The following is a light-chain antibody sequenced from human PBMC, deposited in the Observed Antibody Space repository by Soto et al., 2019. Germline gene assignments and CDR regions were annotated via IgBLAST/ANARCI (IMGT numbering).Light chain of an antibody. V-gene: IGKV3-11*01. Sequence: EIVLTQSPGTLSLSLGERATLXXRASHSVGSIYLAWYQQRPGQAPRLXXYDASNRATGIPARFSGSGSGTDFTLTISTLEPEDFAVYYCQQRSAWPPITFGQGTRLEIK. CDR1: HSVGSIY. J-gene: IGKJ5*01. CDR2: DAS. CDR3: QQRSAWPPIT.